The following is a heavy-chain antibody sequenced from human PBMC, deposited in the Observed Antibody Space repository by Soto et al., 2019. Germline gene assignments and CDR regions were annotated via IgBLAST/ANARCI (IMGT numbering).Heavy chain of an antibody. CDR2: IGKAGDT. Sequence: EVRLVESGGGLVQPGGSLRLSCAASGFTFSTYDMHWVRLRTGKGLEWVSAIGKAGDTYYSDSVRDRFTLSRQNAKNSLFLEMNSLRVGDTAVYYCARGHARDWGAFDYRGPGILVTVTS. CDR3: ARGHARDWGAFDY. D-gene: IGHD3-16*01. J-gene: IGHJ4*02. V-gene: IGHV3-13*01. CDR1: GFTFSTYD.